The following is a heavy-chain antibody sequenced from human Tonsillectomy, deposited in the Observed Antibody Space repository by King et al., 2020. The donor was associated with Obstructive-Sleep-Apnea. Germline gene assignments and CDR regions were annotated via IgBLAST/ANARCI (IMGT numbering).Heavy chain of an antibody. CDR3: ARVMDDYVWGSYYY. Sequence: VQLVESGGGLVQPGRSLRLSCTASGFTFGDYGMSWFRQAPGKGLEWVGFIRIKAYGGTTEYAASVKGRFTISRDESESIAYLQMNSLKTEDTDMYYCARVMDDYVWGSYYYWGQGTLVTVSS. CDR1: GFTFGDYG. V-gene: IGHV3-49*03. D-gene: IGHD3-16*01. CDR2: IRIKAYGGTT. J-gene: IGHJ4*02.